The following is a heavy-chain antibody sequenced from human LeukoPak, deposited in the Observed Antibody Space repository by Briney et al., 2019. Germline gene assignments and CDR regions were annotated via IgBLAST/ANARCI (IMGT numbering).Heavy chain of an antibody. V-gene: IGHV4-59*01. J-gene: IGHJ3*02. CDR1: GGSISSYY. CDR2: IYYSGST. Sequence: SETLSLTCTVSGGSISSYYWSWIRQPPGKGLEWIGYIYYSGSTNYNPSLKSRVTISVDTSKNQFSLKLSSVTAADTAVYYCARERYFDSFKHAFDIWGQGTMVTVSS. CDR3: ARERYFDSFKHAFDI. D-gene: IGHD3-9*01.